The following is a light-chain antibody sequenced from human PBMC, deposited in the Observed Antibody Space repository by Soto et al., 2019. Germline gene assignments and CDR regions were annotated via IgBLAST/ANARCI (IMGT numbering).Light chain of an antibody. CDR1: QSVSSSY. CDR3: QQYGSSPYT. Sequence: EIVLTQSPGTLSLSPGERATLSCMASQSVSSSYLAWYQQKPGQAPRLLIYDASSRATGIPDRFSGSGSGTDFTLTISRLEPEDFAVYFCQQYGSSPYTFGQGTKLEIK. CDR2: DAS. J-gene: IGKJ2*01. V-gene: IGKV3-20*01.